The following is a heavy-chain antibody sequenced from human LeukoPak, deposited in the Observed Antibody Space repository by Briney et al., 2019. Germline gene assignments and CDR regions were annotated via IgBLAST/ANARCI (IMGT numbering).Heavy chain of an antibody. D-gene: IGHD3-10*01. CDR3: ARLKLHYYGSGSYAFDV. Sequence: SETLSLTCAVYGGSFSSYYWSWIRQPPGKGLEWIGNIHYRGSTNYTPSFKSRVTMSVDTSKTQFSLRLTSVTAADTAMYFCARLKLHYYGSGSYAFDVWGQGKMVAVSS. CDR1: GGSFSSYY. V-gene: IGHV4-59*08. J-gene: IGHJ3*01. CDR2: IHYRGST.